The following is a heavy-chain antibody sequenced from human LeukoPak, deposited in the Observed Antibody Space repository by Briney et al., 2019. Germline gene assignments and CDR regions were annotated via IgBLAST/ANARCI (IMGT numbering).Heavy chain of an antibody. CDR1: GYTFTSYG. Sequence: ASVKVSCKASGYTFTSYGIHWVRQAPGQGLEWMGWINAGNGDTKYSQKFQGRVTITRDTSASTAYMELSSLRSEDTAVYYCARGYYYDSSGNDYWGQGTLVTVSS. V-gene: IGHV1-3*01. J-gene: IGHJ4*02. CDR2: INAGNGDT. D-gene: IGHD3-22*01. CDR3: ARGYYYDSSGNDY.